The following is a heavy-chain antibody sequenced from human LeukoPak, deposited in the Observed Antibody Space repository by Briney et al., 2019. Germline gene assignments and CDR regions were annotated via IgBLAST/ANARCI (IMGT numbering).Heavy chain of an antibody. V-gene: IGHV3-48*03. J-gene: IGHJ5*02. CDR3: ARRRGGWLDP. Sequence: GGSLRLSCAASGFTFSSYEMNWVRQAPGKGLGWVSYISSSGPTIYYADSVKGRFTISRDNAKNSLYLQMNSLRAEDTAVYYCARRRGGWLDPWGQGTLVTVSS. D-gene: IGHD3-10*01. CDR1: GFTFSSYE. CDR2: ISSSGPTI.